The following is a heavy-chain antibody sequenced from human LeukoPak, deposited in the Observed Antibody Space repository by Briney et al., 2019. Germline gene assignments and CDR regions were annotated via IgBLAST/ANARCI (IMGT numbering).Heavy chain of an antibody. CDR3: ARVRKGSYLRYDY. Sequence: ASVKVSCKASGYTFTGYYMHWVRQAPGQGLEWMGWINPNSGGTNYAQKFQGRVTMTRDTSISTAYMELSSLRSEDTAVYYCARVRKGSYLRYDYWGQGTLVTVSS. J-gene: IGHJ4*02. D-gene: IGHD1-26*01. CDR2: INPNSGGT. CDR1: GYTFTGYY. V-gene: IGHV1-2*02.